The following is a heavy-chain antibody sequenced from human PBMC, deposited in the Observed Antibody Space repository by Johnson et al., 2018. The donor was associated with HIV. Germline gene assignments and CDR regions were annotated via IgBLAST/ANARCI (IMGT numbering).Heavy chain of an antibody. CDR2: ISSGGST. D-gene: IGHD6-13*01. V-gene: IGHV3-53*01. CDR3: AKGAAAAGPDAFDI. CDR1: GFTVSSNY. J-gene: IGHJ3*02. Sequence: MQLVESGGGLIQPGGSLRLSCAASGFTVSSNYMSWVRQAPGKGLEWVSVISSGGSTYYADSVKGRFTISRDNSKNTRYLQMNSLRAEDTAVYYCAKGAAAAGPDAFDIWGQGTMVTVSS.